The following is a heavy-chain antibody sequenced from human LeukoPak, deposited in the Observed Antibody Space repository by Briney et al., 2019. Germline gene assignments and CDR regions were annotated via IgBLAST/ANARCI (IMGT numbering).Heavy chain of an antibody. CDR3: ARDRQYGSSWRRTSFDP. CDR1: GYTFNGYY. V-gene: IGHV1-2*02. D-gene: IGHD6-13*01. J-gene: IGHJ5*02. Sequence: ASVKVSCKASGYTFNGYYINWVRQAPGQSLEWMGWINPNSGATKFTEKFQGRLTLTRDTSVNTAYMELNSLTSDDTAVYFCARDRQYGSSWRRTSFDPWGQGTLVTVSS. CDR2: INPNSGAT.